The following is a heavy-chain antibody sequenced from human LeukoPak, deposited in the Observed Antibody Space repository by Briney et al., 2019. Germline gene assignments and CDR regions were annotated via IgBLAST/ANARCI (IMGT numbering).Heavy chain of an antibody. J-gene: IGHJ3*02. V-gene: IGHV1-2*02. CDR3: ARDYYYDSSGPSRRNAFDI. CDR1: GYTFTGYY. CDR2: INPNSGGT. Sequence: GASVKVSCKASGYTFTGYYMHWVRQAPGQGLEWMGWINPNSGGTNYAQKFQGRVTMTRDTSISTAYMELSRLRSDDTAVYYCARDYYYDSSGPSRRNAFDIWGQGTMVTVSS. D-gene: IGHD3-22*01.